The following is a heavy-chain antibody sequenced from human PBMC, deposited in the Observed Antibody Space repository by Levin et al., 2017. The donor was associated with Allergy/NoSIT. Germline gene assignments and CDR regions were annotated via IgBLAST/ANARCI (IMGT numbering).Heavy chain of an antibody. Sequence: PSEILSLTCTVSGGSISSSSYYWGWIRQPPGKGLEWIGSIYYSGNTYYNPSLKSRVTISVDTSKNQFSLKVTSVTAADTAVYYCASCLRGRGGSRNWFDPWGQGTLVTVSS. J-gene: IGHJ5*02. CDR1: GGSISSSSYY. D-gene: IGHD3-16*01. CDR2: IYYSGNT. CDR3: ASCLRGRGGSRNWFDP. V-gene: IGHV4-39*01.